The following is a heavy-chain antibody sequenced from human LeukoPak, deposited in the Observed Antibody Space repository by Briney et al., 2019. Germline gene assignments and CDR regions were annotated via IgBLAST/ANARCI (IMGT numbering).Heavy chain of an antibody. CDR3: ARALRSGSESYYTPTNWFDP. D-gene: IGHD3-10*01. V-gene: IGHV3-7*03. J-gene: IGHJ5*02. CDR1: GFTFSNYW. Sequence: PGGSLRLSCAASGFTFSNYWMSWVRQAPGKGLEWVANIKHDGSEKYYVDSVKGRFTISRDNAKNSLYLQMNSLRAEDTAVYYCARALRSGSESYYTPTNWFDPWGQGTLVTVSS. CDR2: IKHDGSEK.